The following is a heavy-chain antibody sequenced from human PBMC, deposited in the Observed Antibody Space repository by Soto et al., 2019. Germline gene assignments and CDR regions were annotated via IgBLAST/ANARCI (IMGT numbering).Heavy chain of an antibody. V-gene: IGHV5-51*01. CDR3: SRLGGRIVATMTLLDY. CDR1: GYSFTSYW. J-gene: IGHJ4*02. D-gene: IGHD5-12*01. CDR2: IYPGDSDT. Sequence: GESLKISCKGSGYSFTSYWIGWVRQMPGKGLEWMGIIYPGDSDTRYSPSFQGQVTISADKSISTAYLQWSGLKASDTAMYYCSRLGGRIVATMTLLDYWGQGTLVTVSS.